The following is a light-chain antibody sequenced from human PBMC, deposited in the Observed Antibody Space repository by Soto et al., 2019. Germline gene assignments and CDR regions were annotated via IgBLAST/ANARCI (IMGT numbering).Light chain of an antibody. Sequence: EMVMTQSPATLSVXPGERATLSCRASQSVSSNLAWYQQKPGQAPRLLIYGASTRATGIPARFSGSGSGTEFTLTISSLQSEDFAVYYCQQYNNWLWTFGQGTKV. J-gene: IGKJ1*01. CDR1: QSVSSN. CDR3: QQYNNWLWT. V-gene: IGKV3-15*01. CDR2: GAS.